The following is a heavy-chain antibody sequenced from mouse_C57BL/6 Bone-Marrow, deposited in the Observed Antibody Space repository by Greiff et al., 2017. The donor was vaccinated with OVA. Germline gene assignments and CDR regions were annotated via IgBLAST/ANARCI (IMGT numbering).Heavy chain of an antibody. CDR3: ARRGIYYDYVFAY. V-gene: IGHV1-85*01. CDR2: IYPRDGST. CDR1: GYTFTSYD. D-gene: IGHD2-4*01. Sequence: VQLQQSGPELVKPGASVKLSCKASGYTFTSYDINWVKQRPGQGLEWIGWIYPRDGSTKYNEKFKGKATLTVDTSSRTAYMEHHSLTSEDSAVYFCARRGIYYDYVFAYWGQGTLVTVSA. J-gene: IGHJ3*01.